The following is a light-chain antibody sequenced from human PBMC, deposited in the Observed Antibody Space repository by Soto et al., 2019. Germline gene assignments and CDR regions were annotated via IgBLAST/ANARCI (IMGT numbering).Light chain of an antibody. V-gene: IGLV1-44*01. CDR2: SNY. Sequence: QSVLTQPPSASGTPGQRVTISCSGSSSNIESNTLTWYQQLPGTAPKLVIYSNYDRPSGVPDRFSGSTSGTSASLVIRGLQSEDEADYYCAAWDDILNGYVFGGGTKLTVL. CDR1: SSNIESNT. J-gene: IGLJ1*01. CDR3: AAWDDILNGYV.